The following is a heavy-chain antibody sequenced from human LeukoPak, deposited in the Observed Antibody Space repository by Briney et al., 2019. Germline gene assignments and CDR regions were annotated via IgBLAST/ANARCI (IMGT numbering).Heavy chain of an antibody. J-gene: IGHJ4*02. D-gene: IGHD5-18*01. CDR2: IYHSGST. CDR3: ARVRGGGYSYGYWYFGY. CDR1: GYSISSGYY. Sequence: SETLSLTCAVSGYSISSGYYWGRIRQPPGKGLEWIGSIYHSGSTYYNPSLKSRVTISVDTSKNQFSLKLSSVTAADTAVYYCARVRGGGYSYGYWYFGYWGQGTLVTVSS. V-gene: IGHV4-38-2*01.